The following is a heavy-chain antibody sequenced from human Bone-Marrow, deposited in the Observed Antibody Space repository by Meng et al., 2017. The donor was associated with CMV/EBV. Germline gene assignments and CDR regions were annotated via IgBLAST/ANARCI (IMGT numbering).Heavy chain of an antibody. CDR2: ISYDGSNK. D-gene: IGHD5-12*01. V-gene: IGHV3-30*04. CDR3: ARDNEEWLRGGFFDY. J-gene: IGHJ4*02. CDR1: GFTFSSYA. Sequence: LSLTCAASGFTFSSYAMHWVRQAPGKGLEWVAVISYDGSNKYYADSVKGRFTISRDNSKNTLYLQMNSLRAEDTAVYYCARDNEEWLRGGFFDYWGQRILVTVSS.